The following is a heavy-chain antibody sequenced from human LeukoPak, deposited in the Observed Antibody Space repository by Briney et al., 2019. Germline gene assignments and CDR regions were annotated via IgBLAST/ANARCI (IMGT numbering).Heavy chain of an antibody. Sequence: GGSLRLSCAASGFTFSNAWISWVRQAPGKGLEWVGRIKSKTDGGTTDYAAPVKGGFTISRDDSKNTLYLQMNSLKTEDTAVYYCTARYCRSTSCYGEYFQRWGQGTLVTVSS. CDR1: GFTFSNAW. V-gene: IGHV3-15*01. CDR2: IKSKTDGGTT. J-gene: IGHJ1*01. CDR3: TARYCRSTSCYGEYFQR. D-gene: IGHD2-2*01.